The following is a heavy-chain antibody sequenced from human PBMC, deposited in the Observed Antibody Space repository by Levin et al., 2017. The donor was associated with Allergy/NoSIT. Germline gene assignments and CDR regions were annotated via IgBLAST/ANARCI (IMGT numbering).Heavy chain of an antibody. D-gene: IGHD3-3*01. CDR2: IYPGDSDT. CDR1: GYSFTSYW. J-gene: IGHJ4*02. CDR3: ARSYYDFWSGYDSFDY. V-gene: IGHV5-51*01. Sequence: KVSCKGSGYSFTSYWIGWVRQMPGKGLEWMGIIYPGDSDTRYSPSFQGQVTISADKSISTAYLQWSSLKASDTAMYYCARSYYDFWSGYDSFDYWGQGTLVTVSS.